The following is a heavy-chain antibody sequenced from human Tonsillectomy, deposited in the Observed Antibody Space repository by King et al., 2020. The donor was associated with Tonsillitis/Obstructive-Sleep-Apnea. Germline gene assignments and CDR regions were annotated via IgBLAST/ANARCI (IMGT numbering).Heavy chain of an antibody. D-gene: IGHD3-16*02. CDR3: ARQVKGSLYWGSYRYAVDP. CDR2: IYPVDSDT. V-gene: IGHV5-51*01. CDR1: GYSFTNYW. J-gene: IGHJ5*02. Sequence: QLVQSGAEVKKPGESLKISCKGSGYSFTNYWIGWVRQMPGKGLDWMGIIYPVDSDTRYSPSFEGQVTISADKSISTAYLHWSSLNASDSAMYVCARQVKGSLYWGSYRYAVDPWGQRPVVTVSS.